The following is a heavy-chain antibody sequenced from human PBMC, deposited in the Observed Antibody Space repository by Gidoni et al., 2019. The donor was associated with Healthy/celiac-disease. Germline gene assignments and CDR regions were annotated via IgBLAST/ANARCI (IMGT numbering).Heavy chain of an antibody. CDR3: ARGVVGATWFEPQHDAFDI. D-gene: IGHD1-26*01. Sequence: GLEWMGWINPNSGGTNYAQKFQGWVTMTRDTSISTAYMELSRLRSDDTAVYYCARGVVGATWFEPQHDAFDIWGQGTMVTVSS. J-gene: IGHJ3*02. CDR2: INPNSGGT. V-gene: IGHV1-2*04.